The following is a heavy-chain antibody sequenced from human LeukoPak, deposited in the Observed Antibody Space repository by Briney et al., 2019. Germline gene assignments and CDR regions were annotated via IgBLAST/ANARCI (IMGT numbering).Heavy chain of an antibody. CDR1: GASITRCY. D-gene: IGHD1-26*01. CDR2: LYTTGTT. CDR3: VRDGANWEEPNDAFDT. Sequence: PSETLSLTCAVSGASITRCYWSWVRQSAGKGLEWIGRLYTTGTTNYNPSLKSRVTMSGGSSKNQLSLTLTSVTAADTAVYYCVRDGANWEEPNDAFDTWGQGTLVTVSS. J-gene: IGHJ3*02. V-gene: IGHV4-4*07.